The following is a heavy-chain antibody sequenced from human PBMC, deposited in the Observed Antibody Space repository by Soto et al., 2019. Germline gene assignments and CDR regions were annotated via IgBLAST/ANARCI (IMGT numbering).Heavy chain of an antibody. CDR2: TYYRSKWYN. Sequence: PSQTLSLTCAISGDSVSSNIAAWNWIRQSPSRGLEWLGRTYYRSKWYNDYAVSVKSRITINPDTSKNQFSLQLNSVTPEDTAVYYCARLRFLEWLSDYYYGMDVWGQGTTVTVSS. CDR1: GDSVSSNIAA. CDR3: ARLRFLEWLSDYYYGMDV. V-gene: IGHV6-1*01. D-gene: IGHD3-3*01. J-gene: IGHJ6*02.